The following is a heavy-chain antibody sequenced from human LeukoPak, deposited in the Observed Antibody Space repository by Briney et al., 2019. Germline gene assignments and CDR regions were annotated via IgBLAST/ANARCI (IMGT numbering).Heavy chain of an antibody. Sequence: VASVKVSCKASGYTFTGYYMHWVRQAPGQGLEWMGWINPNSGGTNYAQKFQGRVTITADKSTSTAYMELSSLRSEDTAVYYCASRYCSGGSCYSLFQRPWGYYYMDVWGKGTTVTVSS. CDR2: INPNSGGT. CDR1: GYTFTGYY. CDR3: ASRYCSGGSCYSLFQRPWGYYYMDV. V-gene: IGHV1-2*02. D-gene: IGHD2-15*01. J-gene: IGHJ6*03.